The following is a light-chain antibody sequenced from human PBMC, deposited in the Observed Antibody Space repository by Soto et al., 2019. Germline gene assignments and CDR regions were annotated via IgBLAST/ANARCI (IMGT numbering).Light chain of an antibody. V-gene: IGKV1-27*01. CDR2: AAS. J-gene: IGKJ3*01. Sequence: DIQMTQSPSSLSASVGDRVTITCRASQGISNYLDWYQQKPGKVPKLLIYAASTLQSGVPSRFRGSGSGTDFTLTISSLQPEDVATYYCPKYNSAPFTFGPGTKVDIK. CDR1: QGISNY. CDR3: PKYNSAPFT.